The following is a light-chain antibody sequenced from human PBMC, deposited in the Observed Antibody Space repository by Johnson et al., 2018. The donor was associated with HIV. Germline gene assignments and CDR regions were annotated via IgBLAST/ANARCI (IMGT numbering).Light chain of an antibody. V-gene: IGLV1-51*02. Sequence: QSVLTQPPSVSAAPGQKVTISCSGSSSNIGNNYVYWFQQLPGTAPKLLICENDKRPSGIPDRFSGSKSGTSATLGITGLQTGDEADYYCGTWDNSLSAGGVFGTGTKVTVL. CDR1: SSNIGNNY. J-gene: IGLJ1*01. CDR3: GTWDNSLSAGGV. CDR2: END.